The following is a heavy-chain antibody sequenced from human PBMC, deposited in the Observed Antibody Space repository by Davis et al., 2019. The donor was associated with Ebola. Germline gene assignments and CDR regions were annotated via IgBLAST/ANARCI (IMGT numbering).Heavy chain of an antibody. CDR1: GGSMIGSGLH. J-gene: IGHJ4*02. V-gene: IGHV4-39*01. Sequence: MPSETLSLTCTVSGGSMIGSGLHWVCIRQPPGKGLEWIATIYYGGNTYYEPSLQSRVTISVDTSRNQFSLKVISVTAADTAVYYCARLFGAAAHHFDYWGQGTPVTVSS. CDR2: IYYGGNT. CDR3: ARLFGAAAHHFDY. D-gene: IGHD3-16*01.